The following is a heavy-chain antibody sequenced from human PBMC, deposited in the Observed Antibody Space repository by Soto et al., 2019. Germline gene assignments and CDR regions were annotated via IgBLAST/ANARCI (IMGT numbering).Heavy chain of an antibody. CDR1: GCPITNSYY. CDR3: ATIPATTILTDY. CDR2: IYYSGST. Sequence: SETLSLTCTVSGCPITNSYYWGWIRQPPGKGLEWIGSIYYSGSTYYNPSLKSRVTISVDTSKNQFSLKLSSVTAADTAVYYCATIPATTILTDYWGQGT. D-gene: IGHD2-2*02. V-gene: IGHV4-39*01. J-gene: IGHJ4*02.